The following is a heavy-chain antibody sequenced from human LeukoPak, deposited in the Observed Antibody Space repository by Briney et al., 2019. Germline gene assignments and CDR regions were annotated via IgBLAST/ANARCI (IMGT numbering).Heavy chain of an antibody. CDR3: AHRTGSGGLGY. D-gene: IGHD3-10*01. V-gene: IGHV2-5*02. CDR2: IYWDDDK. CDR1: GFSLRTNGVG. Sequence: SGPKLVKATQTLTLTCTFSGFSLRTNGVGVGWIRQPPGKALEWLALIYWDDDKRYSPSLKSRLTITKDTSKNQVVLTMTNMDPVDTATYYCAHRTGSGGLGYWGQGTLVTVSS. J-gene: IGHJ4*02.